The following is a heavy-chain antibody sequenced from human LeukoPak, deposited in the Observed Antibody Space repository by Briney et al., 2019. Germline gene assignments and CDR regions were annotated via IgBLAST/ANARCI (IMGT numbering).Heavy chain of an antibody. CDR2: IIPIFGTA. J-gene: IGHJ4*02. CDR3: ARDWYSGALDY. Sequence: ASVKVSCMASGGTFSSYAISWVRQAPGQGLEWMGGIIPIFGTANYAQKFQGRVTITTDESTSTAYMELSSLRSEDTAVYYCARDWYSGALDYWGQGTLVTVFS. V-gene: IGHV1-69*05. CDR1: GGTFSSYA. D-gene: IGHD1-26*01.